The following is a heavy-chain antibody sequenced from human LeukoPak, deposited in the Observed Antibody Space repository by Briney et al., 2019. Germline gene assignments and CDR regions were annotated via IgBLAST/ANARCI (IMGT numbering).Heavy chain of an antibody. CDR1: GGSTSSYY. Sequence: SETLSLTCTVSGGSTSSYYWSWIRQPAGKGLGWIGRIYTSGSTNYNPSLKSRVTMSVDTSKNQFSLKLSSVTAADTAVYYCAREVRAYSSSWYVFDYWGQGTLVTVSS. J-gene: IGHJ4*02. D-gene: IGHD6-13*01. CDR3: AREVRAYSSSWYVFDY. V-gene: IGHV4-4*07. CDR2: IYTSGST.